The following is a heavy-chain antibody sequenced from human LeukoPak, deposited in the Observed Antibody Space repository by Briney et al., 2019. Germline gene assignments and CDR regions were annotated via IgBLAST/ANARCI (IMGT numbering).Heavy chain of an antibody. V-gene: IGHV3-64D*06. CDR1: GFTYSSYA. CDR2: ISSNGGST. D-gene: IGHD6-13*01. CDR3: VKVQIAEENDY. J-gene: IGHJ4*02. Sequence: GGSLRLSCSASGFTYSSYAMHWVRQAPGKGQEYVSAISSNGGSTYYADSVKGRFTISRDNSKSTLYLQMSSLRAEDTAVYYCVKVQIAEENDYWGQGTLVTVSS.